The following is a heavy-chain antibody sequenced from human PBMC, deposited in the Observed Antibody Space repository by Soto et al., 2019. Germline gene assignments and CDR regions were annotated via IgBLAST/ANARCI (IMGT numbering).Heavy chain of an antibody. CDR2: INGGTGQT. J-gene: IGHJ6*02. Sequence: SVKVSCKASGYIFSANYIHWVRQAPGQSLEWMGWINGGTGQTKHSQRFQGRVNITRDTSASTAYMELSSLRSEDTAVYYCARGKGMEENYYYYGLDIWGQGTTVTVSS. CDR1: GYIFSANY. CDR3: ARGKGMEENYYYYGLDI. D-gene: IGHD1-1*01. V-gene: IGHV1-3*01.